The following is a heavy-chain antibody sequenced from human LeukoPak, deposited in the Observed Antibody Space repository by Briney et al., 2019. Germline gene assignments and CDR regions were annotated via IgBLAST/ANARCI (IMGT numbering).Heavy chain of an antibody. CDR2: IIPIFGTA. CDR3: AKNRIAVQNWFDP. D-gene: IGHD6-19*01. V-gene: IGHV1-69*13. Sequence: SVTVSCKASGGTFSSYAISWVRQAPGQGLEWMGGIIPIFGTANYAQKFQGRVTITADESTSTAYMELSSLRSEDTAVYYCAKNRIAVQNWFDPWGQGTLVTVSS. CDR1: GGTFSSYA. J-gene: IGHJ5*02.